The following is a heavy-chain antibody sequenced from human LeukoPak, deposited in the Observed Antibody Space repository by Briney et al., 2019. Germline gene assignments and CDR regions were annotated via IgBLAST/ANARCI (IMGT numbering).Heavy chain of an antibody. CDR3: AKWGSWSDY. Sequence: GGSLRLSCAASGFTVSNDYMSWVRQAPGKGLEWVSLIYAGGTTYYSDSVKGRFTISRDNSKNTLYLQMNSLRAEDTAVYYCAKWGSWSDYWGQGTLVTVSS. V-gene: IGHV3-66*01. J-gene: IGHJ4*02. CDR1: GFTVSNDY. CDR2: IYAGGTT. D-gene: IGHD6-13*01.